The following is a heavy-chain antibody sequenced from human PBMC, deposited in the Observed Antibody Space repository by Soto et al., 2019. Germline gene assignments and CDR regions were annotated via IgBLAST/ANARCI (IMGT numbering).Heavy chain of an antibody. Sequence: QVQLVQSGAEVKKPGSSVKVSCKASGGTFSSYAISWVRQAPGQGLEWMGGIIPIFGTANYAQKFQGRVTITAAESTSTAYMELSSLRSEDTAVYYCARVSRLTAHMAYYYYGMDVWGQGTTVTVSS. CDR2: IIPIFGTA. CDR3: ARVSRLTAHMAYYYYGMDV. J-gene: IGHJ6*02. V-gene: IGHV1-69*01. CDR1: GGTFSSYA. D-gene: IGHD2-21*02.